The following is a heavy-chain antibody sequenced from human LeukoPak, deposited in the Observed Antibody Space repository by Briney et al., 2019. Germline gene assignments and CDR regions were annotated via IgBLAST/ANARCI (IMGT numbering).Heavy chain of an antibody. J-gene: IGHJ4*02. D-gene: IGHD6-19*01. CDR1: GYTFTGYY. Sequence: GASVKVSCKASGYTFTGYYMHWVRQAPGQGLEWMGWINPNSGGTNYAQKFQGRVTMTRDTSISTAYMELSRLRSDDTAVYYCARDLTAGIAVAGTHWGQGTPVTVSS. CDR2: INPNSGGT. CDR3: ARDLTAGIAVAGTH. V-gene: IGHV1-2*02.